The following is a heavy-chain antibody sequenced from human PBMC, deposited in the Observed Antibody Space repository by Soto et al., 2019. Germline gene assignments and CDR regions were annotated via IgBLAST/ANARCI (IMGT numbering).Heavy chain of an antibody. V-gene: IGHV1-8*02. CDR2: MNPNSGNT. Sequence: VASVKVSCKASGGTFSSYAINWVRQATGQGLEWMGWMNPNSGNTGYAQKFQGRVTMTRNTSISTAYMELSSLRSEDTAVYYCARGLEAVAGNDAFDIWGQGTMVTVSS. D-gene: IGHD6-19*01. CDR1: GGTFSSYA. J-gene: IGHJ3*02. CDR3: ARGLEAVAGNDAFDI.